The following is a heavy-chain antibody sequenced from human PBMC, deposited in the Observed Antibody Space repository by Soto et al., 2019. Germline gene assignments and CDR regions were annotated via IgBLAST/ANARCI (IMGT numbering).Heavy chain of an antibody. CDR2: IYSGST. D-gene: IGHD6-13*01. CDR3: ATTRGIAVGGSVDY. CDR1: GGSISSSSSY. V-gene: IGHV4-39*01. Sequence: QLQLQESGPGLVKPSETLSVTCTVSGGSISSSSSYWGWIRQPPGKGLEWIGTIYSGSTYYNPSLNSRVTISVDTSKNQFSLKLSSVAAADTAIYFCATTRGIAVGGSVDYWGQGTRVTVSS. J-gene: IGHJ4*02.